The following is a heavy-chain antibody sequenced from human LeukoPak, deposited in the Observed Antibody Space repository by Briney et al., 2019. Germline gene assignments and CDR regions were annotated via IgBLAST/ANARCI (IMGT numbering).Heavy chain of an antibody. CDR2: ISWNSGSI. Sequence: GRSLRLSCAASGFTFDDYAMHWVRQAPGKGLEWVSGISWNSGSIGYADSVKGRFTISRDNAKNSLYLQMNSLRAEDTAVYYCAKTYYYDSSGPDWFDPWGQGTLVTVSS. CDR3: AKTYYYDSSGPDWFDP. D-gene: IGHD3-22*01. V-gene: IGHV3-9*01. CDR1: GFTFDDYA. J-gene: IGHJ5*02.